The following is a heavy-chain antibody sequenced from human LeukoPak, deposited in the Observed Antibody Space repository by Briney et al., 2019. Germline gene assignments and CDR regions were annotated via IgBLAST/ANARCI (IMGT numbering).Heavy chain of an antibody. D-gene: IGHD3-22*01. CDR3: ATFYYYDSSR. CDR1: GGSISSSSYY. J-gene: IGHJ4*02. CDR2: VYYSGST. Sequence: PSETLSLTCTVSGGSISSSSYYWGWLRQPPGQGLEWIGSVYYSGSTYYNPSLKSRVTISVDTSKNQFSLKLSSVTAADTAVYYCATFYYYDSSRWGQGTLVTVSS. V-gene: IGHV4-39*01.